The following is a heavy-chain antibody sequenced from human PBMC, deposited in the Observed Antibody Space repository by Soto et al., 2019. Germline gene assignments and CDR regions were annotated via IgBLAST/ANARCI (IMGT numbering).Heavy chain of an antibody. V-gene: IGHV3-30-3*01. D-gene: IGHD2-15*01. CDR1: GFTFSSYG. CDR3: ARDGSVVAATDWYFDL. Sequence: QVQLVESGGGVVQPGRSLRLSCAASGFTFSSYGMHWVRQAPGKGLEWVAVISYDGSNKYYADSVKGRFTISRDNSKNTLYLQMNSLRAEDTAVYYCARDGSVVAATDWYFDLWGRGTLVTVSS. CDR2: ISYDGSNK. J-gene: IGHJ2*01.